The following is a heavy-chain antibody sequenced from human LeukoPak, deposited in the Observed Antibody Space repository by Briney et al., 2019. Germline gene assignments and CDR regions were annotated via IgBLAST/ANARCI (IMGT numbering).Heavy chain of an antibody. CDR1: GGSISSGGYS. CDR3: ARHSGASMIFGVVITGAFDI. J-gene: IGHJ3*02. V-gene: IGHV4-30-2*01. CDR2: IYHSGST. D-gene: IGHD3-3*01. Sequence: SETLSLTCAVSGGSISSGGYSWSWIRQPPGKGLEWIGYIYHSGSTYYNPSLKSRVTISVDRSKNQFSLKLSSVTAADTAVYYCARHSGASMIFGVVITGAFDIWGQGTMVTVSS.